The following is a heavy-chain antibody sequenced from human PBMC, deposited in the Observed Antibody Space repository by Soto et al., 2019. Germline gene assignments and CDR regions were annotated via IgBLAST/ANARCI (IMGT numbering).Heavy chain of an antibody. CDR3: AREPVAVAGTDYYYGMDV. CDR1: GGSITSSTYY. J-gene: IGHJ6*02. CDR2: MYYSGTT. V-gene: IGHV4-39*07. D-gene: IGHD6-19*01. Sequence: SETLSLTCTVSGGSITSSTYYWGWIRQPPGKGLEWIGSMYYSGTTNYNPSHKSRVTISVDKSKNQFSLKLSSVTAADTAVYYCAREPVAVAGTDYYYGMDVWGQGTTVTVSS.